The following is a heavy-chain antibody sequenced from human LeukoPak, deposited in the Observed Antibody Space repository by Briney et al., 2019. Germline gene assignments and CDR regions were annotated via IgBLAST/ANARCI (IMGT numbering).Heavy chain of an antibody. CDR1: GFTFSDHY. V-gene: IGHV3-11*01. CDR2: ISSSGSSI. J-gene: IGHJ5*02. CDR3: ARDVEKRLVLGRFDP. Sequence: SGGSLTLSCAASGFTFSDHYMSWIRQAPGKGLEWISYISSSGSSIYYADSEKGRFTISRDNAKNSVYLQMNSLRDDDTAVYHCARDVEKRLVLGRFDPWGQGSLVTVSS. D-gene: IGHD6-25*01.